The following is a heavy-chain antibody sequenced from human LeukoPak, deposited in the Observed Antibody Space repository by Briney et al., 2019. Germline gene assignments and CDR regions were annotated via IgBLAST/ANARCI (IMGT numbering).Heavy chain of an antibody. CDR2: ISYDGSNK. J-gene: IGHJ4*02. D-gene: IGHD1-26*01. Sequence: PGGSLRLSCAASGFTFSSYAMHWVRQAPGKGLEWVAVISYDGSNKYYADSVKGRFTISRDNSKNTLYLQMNSLRAEDTAVYYCAREKGGSYGPFDYWGQGTLVTASS. CDR3: AREKGGSYGPFDY. V-gene: IGHV3-30-3*01. CDR1: GFTFSSYA.